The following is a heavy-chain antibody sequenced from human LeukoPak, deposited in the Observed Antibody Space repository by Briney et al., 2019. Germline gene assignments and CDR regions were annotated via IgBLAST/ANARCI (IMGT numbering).Heavy chain of an antibody. D-gene: IGHD6-6*01. J-gene: IGHJ4*02. Sequence: PGGSLGLSCAASGFTVSNNYMRWVRQAPGKGLEWVSLIYSGGSTYYADSVKGRFTISRDNSKNTLYLQMNSLRAADTAVYYCARDKGTSYLSSFDYWGQGTLVTVSS. V-gene: IGHV3-66*02. CDR2: IYSGGST. CDR3: ARDKGTSYLSSFDY. CDR1: GFTVSNNY.